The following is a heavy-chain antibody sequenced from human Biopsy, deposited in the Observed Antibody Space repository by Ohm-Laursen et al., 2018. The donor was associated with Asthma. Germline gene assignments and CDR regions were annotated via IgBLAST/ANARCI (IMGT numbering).Heavy chain of an antibody. CDR1: GFDFSDYT. D-gene: IGHD4-23*01. Sequence: GSLRLSCAASGFDFSDYTMNWVRQAPGKGLEWVSVIYSGGGTYYADSVQGRVTISRDNSKNTLSLQMNSLRAEDTAVYYCARAYGGSFFSGSFDIWGQGTMVTVSS. J-gene: IGHJ3*02. CDR2: IYSGGGT. CDR3: ARAYGGSFFSGSFDI. V-gene: IGHV3-53*01.